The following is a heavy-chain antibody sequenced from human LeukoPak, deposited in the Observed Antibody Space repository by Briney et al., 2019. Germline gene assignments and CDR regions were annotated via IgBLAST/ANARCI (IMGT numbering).Heavy chain of an antibody. J-gene: IGHJ6*02. CDR2: IYYSGST. D-gene: IGHD3-16*01. CDR1: GGSISSGSYY. Sequence: PSQTLSLTCTVSGGSISSGSYYWSWIRQPAGKGLEWIGYIYYSGSTNYNPSLKSRVTISVDTSKNQFFLKLSSVTAADTAVYYCARHKPGTYYYGMDVWGQGTTVTVSS. V-gene: IGHV4-61*09. CDR3: ARHKPGTYYYGMDV.